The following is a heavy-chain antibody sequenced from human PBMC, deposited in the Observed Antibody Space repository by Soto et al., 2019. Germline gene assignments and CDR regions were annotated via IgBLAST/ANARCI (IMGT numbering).Heavy chain of an antibody. Sequence: GASVKVSCKASGYTFTSYDINWVRQATGQGLEWMGWMNPNSGNTGYAQKFQGRVTMTRNTSISTAYMELSSLRSEDTAVYYCARGQGSDGYNEGMDVWGQGTTVTVSS. V-gene: IGHV1-8*01. CDR3: ARGQGSDGYNEGMDV. CDR1: GYTFTSYD. J-gene: IGHJ6*02. CDR2: MNPNSGNT. D-gene: IGHD3-16*01.